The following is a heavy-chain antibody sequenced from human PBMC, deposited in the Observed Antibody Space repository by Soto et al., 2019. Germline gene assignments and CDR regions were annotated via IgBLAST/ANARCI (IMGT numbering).Heavy chain of an antibody. D-gene: IGHD6-13*01. V-gene: IGHV1-24*01. CDR2: FDPEDGET. CDR1: GYTLTELS. CDR3: ATSTPGIAAAGRAHDY. Sequence: GASVKVSCKVSGYTLTELSMHWVRQAPGKGLEWMGGFDPEDGETIYAQKFQGRVTMTEDTSTDTAYMELSSLRSEDTAVYYCATSTPGIAAAGRAHDYWGQGTLVTVSS. J-gene: IGHJ4*02.